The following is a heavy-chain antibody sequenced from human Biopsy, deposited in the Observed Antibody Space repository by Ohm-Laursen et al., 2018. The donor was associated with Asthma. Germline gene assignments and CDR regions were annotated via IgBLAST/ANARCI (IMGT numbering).Heavy chain of an antibody. J-gene: IGHJ6*02. CDR1: GGTFSSYA. CDR2: IIPIFGTA. CDR3: ARDPHNSYLASLRTKFNYYYYGMDV. Sequence: SVKVSCKAPGGTFSSYAISWVRQAPGQGLEWMGGIIPIFGTANYAQKFQGRVTITADESTSTAYMELSSLISEDTAVYYCARDPHNSYLASLRTKFNYYYYGMDVWGQGTTVTVSS. D-gene: IGHD1-7*01. V-gene: IGHV1-69*13.